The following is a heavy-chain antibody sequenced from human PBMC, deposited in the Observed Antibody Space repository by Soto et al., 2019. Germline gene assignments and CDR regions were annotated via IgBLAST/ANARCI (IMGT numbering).Heavy chain of an antibody. CDR3: AKGYCISTSCPFGY. V-gene: IGHV3-9*01. CDR2: ISWNSGSI. CDR1: GFTFDDYA. J-gene: IGHJ4*02. D-gene: IGHD2-2*01. Sequence: EVQLVESGGGLVQPGRSLRLSCAASGFTFDDYARHWVRQAPGQGLEWVSGISWNSGSIGYADSVKGRFTISRDNAKNSLYLQMTSLRAEDTALYYCAKGYCISTSCPFGYWGQGTLVTVSS.